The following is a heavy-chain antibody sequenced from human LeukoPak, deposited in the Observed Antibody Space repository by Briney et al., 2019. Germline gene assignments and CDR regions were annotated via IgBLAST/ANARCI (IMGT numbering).Heavy chain of an antibody. Sequence: SETLSLTCTVSGGSISSYYWIWIRQPAGKGLEWIGRIYTSGSTNYNPSLKSRVTMSVDTSKNQFSLKLSSVTAADTAVYYCARGARDILTGYYEYYFDYWGQGTLVTVSS. J-gene: IGHJ4*02. CDR2: IYTSGST. D-gene: IGHD3-9*01. CDR3: ARGARDILTGYYEYYFDY. CDR1: GGSISSYY. V-gene: IGHV4-4*07.